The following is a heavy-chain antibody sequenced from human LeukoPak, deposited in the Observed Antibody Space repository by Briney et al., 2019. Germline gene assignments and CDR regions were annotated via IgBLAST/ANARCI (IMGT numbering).Heavy chain of an antibody. V-gene: IGHV4-59*08. J-gene: IGHJ4*02. CDR1: GGSISSYY. D-gene: IGHD6-19*01. CDR3: ARQGTYNSGWNDY. Sequence: SETLSLTCTVSGGSISSYYWSWIRQPPGKGLQWIGNIYSTGSTNYNPSLKSRVTISVDTSKNQFSLKVYSVTAADTAVYYCARQGTYNSGWNDYWGQGTLVTVSS. CDR2: IYSTGST.